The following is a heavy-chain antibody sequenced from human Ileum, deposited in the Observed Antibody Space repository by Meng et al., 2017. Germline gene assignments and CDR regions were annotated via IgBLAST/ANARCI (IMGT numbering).Heavy chain of an antibody. CDR2: MNPNSGNT. V-gene: IGHV1-8*03. D-gene: IGHD6-13*01. Sequence: VQWVHPGSEGKQLGGSVTVSHKASGYTFTSYDINWVRQATGQGLEWMGWMNPNSGNTGYAQKFQGRVTITRNTSISTAYMELSSLRSEDTAVYYYARGSGSSWSDFDYWGQGTLVTVSS. J-gene: IGHJ4*02. CDR1: GYTFTSYD. CDR3: ARGSGSSWSDFDY.